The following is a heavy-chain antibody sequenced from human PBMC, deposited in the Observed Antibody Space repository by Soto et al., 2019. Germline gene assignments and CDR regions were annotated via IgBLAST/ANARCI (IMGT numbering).Heavy chain of an antibody. Sequence: QVQLVQSGAEVKKPGSSVKVSCKASGGTFNNYAISWVRQAPGQGLEWLGGIIPVIGTADYAHKLQGSLAICADKATGHTFIALSSVRSEDTSLYYCARGGVDVVATSAFDYWGQGTLVTVSS. CDR3: ARGGVDVVATSAFDY. D-gene: IGHD5-12*01. V-gene: IGHV1-69*06. J-gene: IGHJ4*02. CDR2: IIPVIGTA. CDR1: GGTFNNYA.